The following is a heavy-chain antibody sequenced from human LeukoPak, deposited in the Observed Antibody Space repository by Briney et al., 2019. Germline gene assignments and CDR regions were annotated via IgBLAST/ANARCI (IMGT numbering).Heavy chain of an antibody. V-gene: IGHV3-33*01. CDR2: IWYDGSNK. CDR1: GFTFSSYG. D-gene: IGHD3-16*01. J-gene: IGHJ4*02. Sequence: GGSLRLSCAASGFTFSSYGMHWVRQAPGKGLEWVAVIWYDGSNKYYADSVKGRFTISRDNSKNTLYLQMNSLGAEDTAVYYWGRNPEGSTPYDYGWGSFPQGYFGYWGPGTLVTVSS. CDR3: GRNPEGSTPYDYGWGSFPQGYFGY.